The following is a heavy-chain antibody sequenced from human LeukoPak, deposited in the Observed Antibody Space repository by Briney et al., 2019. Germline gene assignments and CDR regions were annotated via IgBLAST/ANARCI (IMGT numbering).Heavy chain of an antibody. CDR2: INHSGST. V-gene: IGHV4-34*01. CDR3: ARDFYGSGRSRYYYYMDV. J-gene: IGHJ6*03. D-gene: IGHD3-10*01. Sequence: NPSETLSLTCAVYGGSFSGYYWSWIRQPPGKGLEWIGEINHSGSTNYNPSLKSRVTISVDTSKNQFSLKLSSVTAADTAVYYCARDFYGSGRSRYYYYMDVWGKGTTVTISS. CDR1: GGSFSGYY.